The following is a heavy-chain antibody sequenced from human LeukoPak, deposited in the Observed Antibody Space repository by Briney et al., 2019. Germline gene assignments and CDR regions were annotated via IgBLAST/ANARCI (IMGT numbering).Heavy chain of an antibody. Sequence: ASVKDSCKTSGYTFTDYNIHWVRQAPGQGLEWMGWISPNSGGTNYAQRFQGMVTMTRDTSISTAYMDLSSLKSDDTATYYCSVSFGELSHWGQGTLVTVSS. D-gene: IGHD3-10*01. CDR3: SVSFGELSH. J-gene: IGHJ4*02. CDR2: ISPNSGGT. CDR1: GYTFTDYN. V-gene: IGHV1-2*02.